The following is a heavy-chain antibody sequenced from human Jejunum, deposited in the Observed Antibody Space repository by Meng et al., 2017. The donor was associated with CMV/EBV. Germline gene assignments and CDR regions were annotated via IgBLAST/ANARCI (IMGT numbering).Heavy chain of an antibody. CDR3: ARGTGASGADFDY. J-gene: IGHJ4*02. CDR2: IYYSGST. CDR1: DTFMKTKC. V-gene: IGHV4-59*01. Sequence: VSDTFMKTKCWSWFRQSPGKGLEWIGNIYYSGSTNYNPSLKSRIILLMDPSNNQFSLKVGSVTAADTAVYYCARGTGASGADFDYWGQGALVTVSS. D-gene: IGHD3/OR15-3a*01.